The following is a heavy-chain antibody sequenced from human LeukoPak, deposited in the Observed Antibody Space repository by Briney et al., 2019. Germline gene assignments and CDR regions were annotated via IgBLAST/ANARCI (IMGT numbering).Heavy chain of an antibody. CDR2: IIPILGIA. D-gene: IGHD2-2*01. V-gene: IGHV1-69*04. CDR1: GYTFTSYY. J-gene: IGHJ5*02. Sequence: ASVKVSCKASGYTFTSYYMHWVRQAPGQGLEWMGRIIPILGIANYAQKFQGRVTITADKSTSTAYMELSSLRSEDTAVYYCARDRCSSTSCYPEGWFDPWGQGTLVTVSS. CDR3: ARDRCSSTSCYPEGWFDP.